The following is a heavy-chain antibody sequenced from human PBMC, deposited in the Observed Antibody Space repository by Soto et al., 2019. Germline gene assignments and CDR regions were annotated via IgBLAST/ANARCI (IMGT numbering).Heavy chain of an antibody. J-gene: IGHJ4*02. CDR1: GFTFDDYG. CDR2: VNWNGGST. CDR3: VRGASLNFDY. D-gene: IGHD1-26*01. Sequence: EVQLVESGGGVLRPGGSLRLSCEASGFTFDDYGMSWAGQAPGKGLEWVSGVNWNGGSTGYADSVKGRFTISRDNAKNSLYLQMNSLRAEDTAFYYCVRGASLNFDYWGQGTLVTVSS. V-gene: IGHV3-20*04.